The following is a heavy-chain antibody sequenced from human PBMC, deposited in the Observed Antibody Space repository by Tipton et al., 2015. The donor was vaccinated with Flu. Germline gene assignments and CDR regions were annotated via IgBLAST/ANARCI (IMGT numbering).Heavy chain of an antibody. J-gene: IGHJ5*02. CDR3: TTDRVGISSCRGIQFDP. CDR2: IKIKTDGGTT. D-gene: IGHD6-6*01. CDR1: GFTFSNAW. Sequence: SLRLSCAASGFTFSNAWMSWVRQAPGKGLEWVGRIKIKTDGGTTDYAAPVKGRFTISRDDSKNTLYLQMNSLKTEDTAEYYCTTDRVGISSCRGIQFDPWGQGTLVSVSS. V-gene: IGHV3-15*01.